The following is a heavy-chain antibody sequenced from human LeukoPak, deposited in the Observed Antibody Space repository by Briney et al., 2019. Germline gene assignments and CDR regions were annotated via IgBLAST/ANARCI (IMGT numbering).Heavy chain of an antibody. CDR1: GFTFSSYA. CDR3: ARDYVRDYYDSRGDAFDI. V-gene: IGHV3-30-3*01. D-gene: IGHD3-22*01. J-gene: IGHJ3*02. CDR2: ISYDGSNK. Sequence: GGSLRLSCAASGFTFSSYAMHWVRQAPGKGLEWVAVISYDGSNKYYADSVKGRFTISRGNSKNTLYLQMNSLRAEDTAVYYCARDYVRDYYDSRGDAFDIWGQGTMVTVSS.